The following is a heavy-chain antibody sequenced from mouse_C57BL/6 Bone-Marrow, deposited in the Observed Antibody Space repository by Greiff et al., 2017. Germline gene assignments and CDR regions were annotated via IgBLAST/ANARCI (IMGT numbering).Heavy chain of an antibody. D-gene: IGHD1-1*01. CDR2: ISSGGSYT. V-gene: IGHV5-6*02. Sequence: DVMLVESGGDLVKPGGSLKLSCAASGFTFSSYGMSWVRQTPDKRLEWVATISSGGSYTYYTDSVKGRFTISRDNAKNTLYLQMSSLKSEDTAMYSFSRRGTTVIASAMDYWGQGTSVTVSS. J-gene: IGHJ4*01. CDR3: SRRGTTVIASAMDY. CDR1: GFTFSSYG.